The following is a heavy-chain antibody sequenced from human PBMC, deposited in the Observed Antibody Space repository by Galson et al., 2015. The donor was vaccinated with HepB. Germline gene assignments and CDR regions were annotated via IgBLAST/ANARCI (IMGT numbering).Heavy chain of an antibody. CDR3: ARGDSSGYSFDY. V-gene: IGHV4-61*01. D-gene: IGHD3-22*01. CDR2: IYYSGST. Sequence: ETLSLTCTVSGGSVSSGSHYWSWIRQPPGKGLECIGYIYYSGSTNYNPSLKSRVTLSVDTSKNQFSLKVSSVTAADTAVYYCARGDSSGYSFDYWGQGTLVTVSS. CDR1: GGSVSSGSHY. J-gene: IGHJ4*02.